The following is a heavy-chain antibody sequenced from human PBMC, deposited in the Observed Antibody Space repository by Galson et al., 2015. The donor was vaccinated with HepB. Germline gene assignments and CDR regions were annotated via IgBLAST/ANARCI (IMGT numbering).Heavy chain of an antibody. CDR3: TTAFPIITMVRGVIDALDI. D-gene: IGHD3-10*01. CDR2: IKSKTDGGTT. Sequence: SLRLSCAASGFTFSNAWMNWVRQAPGQGLEWVGRIKSKTDGGTTDYAAPVKGRFTISRDDSKNTLYLQMNSLKTEDTAVYYCTTAFPIITMVRGVIDALDIWGQGTMVTVSS. CDR1: GFTFSNAW. V-gene: IGHV3-15*07. J-gene: IGHJ3*02.